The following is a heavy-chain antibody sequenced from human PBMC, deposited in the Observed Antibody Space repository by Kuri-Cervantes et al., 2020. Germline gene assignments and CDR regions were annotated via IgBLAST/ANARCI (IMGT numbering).Heavy chain of an antibody. CDR3: ARVRSEWELPRYYYYGMDV. J-gene: IGHJ6*02. D-gene: IGHD1-26*01. CDR2: INHSGGST. V-gene: IGHV1-46*01. CDR1: GYTFTSYY. Sequence: ASVKVSCKASGYTFTSYYMHWVRQAPGQGLEWMGIINHSGGSTSYAQKFQGRVTMTRDTSTSTVYMELSSLRSEDTAVYYCARVRSEWELPRYYYYGMDVWGQGTTVTVSS.